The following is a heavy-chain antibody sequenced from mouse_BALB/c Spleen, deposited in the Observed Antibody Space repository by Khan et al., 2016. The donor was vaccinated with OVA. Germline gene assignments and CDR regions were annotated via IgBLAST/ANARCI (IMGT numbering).Heavy chain of an antibody. Sequence: QVQLKQSGAELVKPGASVKLSCKASGYTFTSYYMYWVKQRPGQGLEWIGGINPSNGGTNFNEKFKSKATLTVDKSSSTAYMQLSSLTYEDSAVYYCTRGGACATMISWCAYWGQGTLVTVSA. D-gene: IGHD2-4*01. CDR3: TRGGACATMISWCAY. CDR2: INPSNGGT. V-gene: IGHV1S81*02. CDR1: GYTFTSYY. J-gene: IGHJ3*01.